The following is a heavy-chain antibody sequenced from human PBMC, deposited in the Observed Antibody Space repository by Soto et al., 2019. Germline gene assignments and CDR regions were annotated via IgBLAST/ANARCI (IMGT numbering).Heavy chain of an antibody. Sequence: ASVKVSCKASGYTFTSYGISWVRQAPGQGLEWMGWISAYNGNTNYAQKLQGRVTMTIDTSTSTAYMELRSLRSDDTAVYYCARELGYCSGGSCYINYWGQGTLVTVSS. CDR2: ISAYNGNT. V-gene: IGHV1-18*01. D-gene: IGHD2-15*01. J-gene: IGHJ4*02. CDR3: ARELGYCSGGSCYINY. CDR1: GYTFTSYG.